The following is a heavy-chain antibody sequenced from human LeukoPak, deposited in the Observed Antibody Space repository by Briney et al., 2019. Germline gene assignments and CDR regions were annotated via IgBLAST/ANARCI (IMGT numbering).Heavy chain of an antibody. V-gene: IGHV3-21*01. CDR2: ISSSSSYI. J-gene: IGHJ5*02. D-gene: IGHD6-19*01. Sequence: PGGSLRLSCAASGFTFSSYSMNWVRQAPGKGLEWVSSISSSSSYIYYADSVKGRFTISRDNAKNSLYLQMNSLRAEDTAVYYCARDVIAVADNWFDPWGQGTLVTVSS. CDR3: ARDVIAVADNWFDP. CDR1: GFTFSSYS.